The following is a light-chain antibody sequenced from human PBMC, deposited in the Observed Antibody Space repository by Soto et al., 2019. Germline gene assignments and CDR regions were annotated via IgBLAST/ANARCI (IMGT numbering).Light chain of an antibody. Sequence: EIVLTQSPGTLSLSPGEGATLSCRASQSVTSHLAWYQQKPGQAPRLLIYGASSRATGTADRFSGSGSGTDFTLTISRLETEDFAVYYCQQYARSPLTFGGGTKV. V-gene: IGKV3-20*01. CDR3: QQYARSPLT. CDR1: QSVTSH. CDR2: GAS. J-gene: IGKJ4*01.